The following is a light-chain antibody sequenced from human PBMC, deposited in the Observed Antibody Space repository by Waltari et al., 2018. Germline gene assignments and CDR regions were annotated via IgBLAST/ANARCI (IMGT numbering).Light chain of an antibody. CDR1: QSVSSSY. J-gene: IGKJ4*01. Sequence: EIVLTQSPGTLSLSPGERATLSCRASQSVSSSYLAWYQHKPGQAPRLLIFDASTRATGIPDRFSGSGSGTDFTLAISRLEPEDFATYYCHQVNTYPLTFGGGTKVEIK. V-gene: IGKV3-20*01. CDR3: HQVNTYPLT. CDR2: DAS.